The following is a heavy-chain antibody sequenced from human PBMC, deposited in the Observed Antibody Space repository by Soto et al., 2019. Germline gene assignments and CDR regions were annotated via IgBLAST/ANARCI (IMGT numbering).Heavy chain of an antibody. D-gene: IGHD5-12*01. V-gene: IGHV4-30-4*02. J-gene: IGHJ4*02. CDR2: IYYSGST. CDR1: GGSISCGDYY. CDR3: ARASGYDPQDLYY. Sequence: SETLSLTCTVSGGSISCGDYYWSWIRQPPGKGLEWIGYIYYSGSTYYNPSLKSRVTISVDTSKNQFSLKLSSVTAADTAVYYCARASGYDPQDLYYWGQGTLVTVSS.